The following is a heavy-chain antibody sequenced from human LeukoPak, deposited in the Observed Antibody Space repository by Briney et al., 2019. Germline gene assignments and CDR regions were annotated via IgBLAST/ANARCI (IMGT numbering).Heavy chain of an antibody. CDR3: ARHVVRYFDWLPKGGFDY. J-gene: IGHJ4*02. CDR1: GSSISSGSYY. Sequence: SQTLSLTCTVSGSSISSGSYYWSWIRQPAGKGLEWIGRIYTSGSTNYNPSLKSRVTISVDTSKNQFSLKLSSVTAADTAVYYCARHVVRYFDWLPKGGFDYWGQGTLVTVSS. CDR2: IYTSGST. D-gene: IGHD3-9*01. V-gene: IGHV4-61*02.